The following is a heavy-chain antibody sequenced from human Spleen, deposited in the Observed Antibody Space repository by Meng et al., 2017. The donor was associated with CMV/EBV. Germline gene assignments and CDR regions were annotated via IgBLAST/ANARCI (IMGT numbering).Heavy chain of an antibody. CDR3: AKVGRSYYREYYFDY. D-gene: IGHD1-26*01. CDR2: IYSGGGST. J-gene: IGHJ4*02. Sequence: SGFSFSSYAMSWVRQAPGKGLEWVSIIYSGGGSTYYADSVKGRFTISRDNSKNTLYLQMNSLRAEDTAVYYCAKVGRSYYREYYFDYWGQGTLVTVSS. V-gene: IGHV3-23*03. CDR1: GFSFSSYA.